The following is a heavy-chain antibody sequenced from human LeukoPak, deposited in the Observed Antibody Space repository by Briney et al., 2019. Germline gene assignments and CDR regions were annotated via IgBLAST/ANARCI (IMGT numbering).Heavy chain of an antibody. D-gene: IGHD2-8*01. CDR3: AKDGVPSRYFGRNYFDY. Sequence: GGSLRLSCAASGFTFSSYWMSWVRQAPGKGLEWVANIKKDGSEKYYVDSVKGRFTISRDNAKNTLYLQMNSLRAEDTAVYYCAKDGVPSRYFGRNYFDYWGQGTLVTVSS. CDR1: GFTFSSYW. J-gene: IGHJ4*02. V-gene: IGHV3-7*01. CDR2: IKKDGSEK.